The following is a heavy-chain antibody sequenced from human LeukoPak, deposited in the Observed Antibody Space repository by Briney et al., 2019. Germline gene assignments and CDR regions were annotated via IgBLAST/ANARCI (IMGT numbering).Heavy chain of an antibody. CDR3: ARRLLTGYYEF. CDR1: DGSISSANW. J-gene: IGHJ4*02. D-gene: IGHD3-9*01. V-gene: IGHV3-66*01. Sequence: PSETLSLTCVVSDGSISSANWWSWVRQAPGKGLEWVSVVYSGDATYYANSVKGRFTISRDNSKNILYLQMNSLRAEDTAVYYCARRLLTGYYEFWGQGTLVTVSS. CDR2: VYSGDAT.